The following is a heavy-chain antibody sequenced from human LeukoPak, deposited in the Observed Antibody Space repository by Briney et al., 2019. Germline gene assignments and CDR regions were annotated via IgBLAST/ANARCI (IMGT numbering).Heavy chain of an antibody. CDR1: GFTFSSYD. CDR3: ARGGGRYCSGGSCFDY. Sequence: GGSLRLSCAASGFTFSSYDMHWVRQATGKGLEWVSAIGTAGDTYYPGSVKGRFTISRENAKNSLYLQMNSLRAGDTAVYYCARGGGRYCSGGSCFDYWGQGTLVTVSS. V-gene: IGHV3-13*01. CDR2: IGTAGDT. D-gene: IGHD2-15*01. J-gene: IGHJ4*02.